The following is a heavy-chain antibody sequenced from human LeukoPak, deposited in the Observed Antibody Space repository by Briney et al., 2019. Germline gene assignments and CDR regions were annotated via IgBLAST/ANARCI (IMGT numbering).Heavy chain of an antibody. CDR3: AKLAGQWQPMYYFDY. V-gene: IGHV1-69*01. CDR2: IIPIFGTA. J-gene: IGHJ4*02. CDR1: GGTFSSYA. D-gene: IGHD6-19*01. Sequence: SVKVSCKASGGTFSSYAISWVRQAPGQGLEWMGGIIPIFGTANYAQKFQGRVTITADESTSTAYMELSSLRAEDTAVYYCAKLAGQWQPMYYFDYWGQGTLVTVSS.